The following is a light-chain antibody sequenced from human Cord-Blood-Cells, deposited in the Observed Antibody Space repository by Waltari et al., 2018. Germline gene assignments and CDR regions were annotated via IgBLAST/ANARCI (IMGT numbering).Light chain of an antibody. Sequence: DIPLTQSPSSLSASVGDRVTITCRASQGISSYLAWYQQTPGKAPKLLIYAASTLQSGVRSRSSGSVSGTEFTLTISSLQPEDFATYYCQQLNSFGGGTKVEIK. CDR2: AAS. CDR1: QGISSY. CDR3: QQLNS. J-gene: IGKJ4*01. V-gene: IGKV1-9*01.